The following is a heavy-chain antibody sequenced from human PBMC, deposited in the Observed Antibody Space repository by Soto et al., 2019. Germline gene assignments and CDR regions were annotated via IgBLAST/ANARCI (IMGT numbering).Heavy chain of an antibody. D-gene: IGHD3-3*01. CDR3: AKDANEFLEGDFDY. Sequence: PGGSLRLSCAASGFTVSSNYMSWVRQAPGKGLEWVSVIYSGGSTYYADSVKGRFTISSDNSKNTLYLQMNSLRAEDTAVYYCAKDANEFLEGDFDYWGQGTLVTVSS. V-gene: IGHV3-53*01. J-gene: IGHJ4*02. CDR1: GFTVSSNY. CDR2: IYSGGST.